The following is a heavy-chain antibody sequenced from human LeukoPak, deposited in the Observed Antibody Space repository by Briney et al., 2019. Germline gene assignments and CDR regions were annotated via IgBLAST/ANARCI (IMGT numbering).Heavy chain of an antibody. CDR3: ARGDDHGDYAEYFQH. CDR1: GGTFSSYA. J-gene: IGHJ1*01. CDR2: IIPILGIA. Sequence: SVKVSCKASGGTFSSYAISWVRQAPGQGLEWMGRIIPILGIANYAQKFQGRVTITADKSTSTAYMELSSLRSEDTAVYYCARGDDHGDYAEYFQHWGQGTLVTVSS. V-gene: IGHV1-69*04. D-gene: IGHD4-17*01.